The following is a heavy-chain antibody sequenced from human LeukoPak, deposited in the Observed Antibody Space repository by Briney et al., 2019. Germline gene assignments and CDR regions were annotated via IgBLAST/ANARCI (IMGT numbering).Heavy chain of an antibody. CDR3: ARGSQSPYCSSTSCYCDY. D-gene: IGHD2-2*01. CDR1: GYTFTSYG. CDR2: ISGYNGST. V-gene: IGHV1-18*01. J-gene: IGHJ4*02. Sequence: ASVKVSCKASGYTFTSYGISWVRQAPGQGLEWMGWISGYNGSTNYAQKLQGRVTMTTDTSTSTASMELRSLRSDDTAVYYCARGSQSPYCSSTSCYCDYWGQGTLVTVSS.